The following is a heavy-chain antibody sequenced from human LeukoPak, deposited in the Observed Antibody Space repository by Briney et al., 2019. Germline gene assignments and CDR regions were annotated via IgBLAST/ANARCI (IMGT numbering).Heavy chain of an antibody. J-gene: IGHJ4*02. D-gene: IGHD6-19*01. V-gene: IGHV4-39*07. CDR2: IFYSGST. Sequence: PSETLSLTCTVSGGSISSSSYYWGWIRQPPGKGLEWIGNIFYSGSTYYSPSLKSRVTISLDTSRNQFSLKLNSVTAADTAVYYCARRYSSGTFDYWGQGTLVTVSS. CDR3: ARRYSSGTFDY. CDR1: GGSISSSSYY.